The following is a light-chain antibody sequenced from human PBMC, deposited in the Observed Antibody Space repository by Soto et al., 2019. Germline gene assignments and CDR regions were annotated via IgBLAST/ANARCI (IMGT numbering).Light chain of an antibody. Sequence: DSQMTQSPSTLSASVGDRVIITCRASQSISTWLAWYQQKPGEGPKLLIYSASTLQSGVPSRFSGSGSGTEFTLTISGLQPDDSATYYCQQYDGNFGGGTKV. J-gene: IGKJ4*01. CDR1: QSISTW. V-gene: IGKV1-5*01. CDR3: QQYDGN. CDR2: SAS.